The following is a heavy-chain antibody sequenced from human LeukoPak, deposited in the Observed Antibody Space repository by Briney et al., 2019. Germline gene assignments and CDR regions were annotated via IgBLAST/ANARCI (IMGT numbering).Heavy chain of an antibody. CDR3: AGGTGVFDY. CDR1: GDSLSSNSAA. J-gene: IGHJ4*02. Sequence: SQTLSLTCALSGDSLSSNSAAWNSIRQSPSRGLEWLGRTYYRSKSYNDYAVSVESRITINQDTSKNQFSLQLNSVTPEDTAVYYCAGGTGVFDYWGQGTLVTVSS. CDR2: TYYRSKSYN. D-gene: IGHD7-27*01. V-gene: IGHV6-1*01.